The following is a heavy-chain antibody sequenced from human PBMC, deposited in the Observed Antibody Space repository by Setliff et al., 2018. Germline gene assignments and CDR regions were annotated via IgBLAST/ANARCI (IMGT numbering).Heavy chain of an antibody. CDR3: ARNGGLDY. CDR2: IHDSGNPT. Sequence: PGGSLRLSCAASGFTFSNYYMTWIRQAPGKGLEWISYIHDSGNPTYYADSVKGRFTISRDNTRNSLYLQMNSLRAEDTAVYYCARNGGLDYWGQGALVTVSS. J-gene: IGHJ4*02. D-gene: IGHD2-8*01. V-gene: IGHV3-11*04. CDR1: GFTFSNYY.